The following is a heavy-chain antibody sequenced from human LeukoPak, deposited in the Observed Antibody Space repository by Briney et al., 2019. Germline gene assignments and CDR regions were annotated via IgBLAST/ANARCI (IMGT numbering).Heavy chain of an antibody. J-gene: IGHJ3*02. V-gene: IGHV4-30-4*01. CDR3: ARVRLSEITIFGVVIAPDAFDI. CDR1: GGSISSGDYY. Sequence: PSETLSLTCTVSGGSISSGDYYWSWIRQPPGKGLEWIGYIYYSGSTYYNPSLKSRVTISVDTSKNQFSLKLSSVTAADTAVYYCARVRLSEITIFGVVIAPDAFDIWGQGTMVTVSS. D-gene: IGHD3-3*01. CDR2: IYYSGST.